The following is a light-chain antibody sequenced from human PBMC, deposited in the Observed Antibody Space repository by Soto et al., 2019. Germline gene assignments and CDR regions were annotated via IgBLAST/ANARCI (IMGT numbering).Light chain of an antibody. CDR2: GAS. Sequence: VFPGGRVTLSCRASQSVSTNLAWYQQKPGQAPRLLIYGASTRATGIPARFSGSGSGTEFTLTINSLQSEDFAVYYCQQHDNWPRTFGQGTRGDIK. CDR3: QQHDNWPRT. V-gene: IGKV3-15*01. J-gene: IGKJ1*01. CDR1: QSVSTN.